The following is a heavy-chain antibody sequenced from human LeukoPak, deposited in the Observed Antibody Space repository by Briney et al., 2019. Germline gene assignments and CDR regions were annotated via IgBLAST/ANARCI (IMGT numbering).Heavy chain of an antibody. CDR1: GFTFSSYA. CDR3: AKGSSGWLTHYFDY. V-gene: IGHV3-23*01. J-gene: IGHJ4*02. D-gene: IGHD6-19*01. CDR2: IGGSGGST. Sequence: GGSLRLSCAASGFTFSSYATSWVRQAPGKGLEWVSAIGGSGGSTYYADSVKGRFTISRDNSKNTLYLQMNSLRAEDTAVYYCAKGSSGWLTHYFDYWGQGTLITVSS.